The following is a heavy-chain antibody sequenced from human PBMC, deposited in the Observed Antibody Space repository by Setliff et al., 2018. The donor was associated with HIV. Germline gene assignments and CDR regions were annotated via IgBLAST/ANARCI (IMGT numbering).Heavy chain of an antibody. V-gene: IGHV3-48*01. CDR1: GFTFSSYS. D-gene: IGHD6-13*01. CDR3: AKADDGAAAGPAP. J-gene: IGHJ5*02. CDR2: ISSTGYTI. Sequence: GESLKISCAASGFTFSSYSMNWVRQAPGKGPEWVSCISSTGYTIYYADSVKGRFTISRDNSKHTVYLQMNGLTPEDTAVYFCAKADDGAAAGPAPWGQGTLVTVSS.